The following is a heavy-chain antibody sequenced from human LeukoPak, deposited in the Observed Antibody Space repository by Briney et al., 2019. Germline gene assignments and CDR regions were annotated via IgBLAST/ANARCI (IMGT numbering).Heavy chain of an antibody. D-gene: IGHD3-3*01. V-gene: IGHV3-30-3*01. J-gene: IGHJ3*01. CDR1: GFTFSSYP. CDR3: ARESGWGLPHTFDF. CDR2: ISYDGSKI. Sequence: GGSLRLSCAASGFTFSSYPLHWVRQAPGKGLEWVTLISYDGSKIYYADSVKGRFTISRDNSKNTLYLQMNSLRAKDTGVYYCARESGWGLPHTFDFWGQGTMVTVSS.